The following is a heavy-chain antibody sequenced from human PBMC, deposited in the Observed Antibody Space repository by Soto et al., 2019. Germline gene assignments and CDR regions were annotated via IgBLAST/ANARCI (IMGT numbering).Heavy chain of an antibody. CDR1: GGSISRYY. CDR2: IYYSGST. CDR3: ALGGVIVTY. J-gene: IGHJ4*02. V-gene: IGHV4-59*08. Sequence: SETLSLTCTVSGGSISRYYWSWIRQPPGKGLEWIGYIYYSGSTNYNPSLKSRVTISVDTSKNQFSLKLSSVTAADTAVYYCALGGVIVTYWGQGTLVTVSS. D-gene: IGHD3-16*02.